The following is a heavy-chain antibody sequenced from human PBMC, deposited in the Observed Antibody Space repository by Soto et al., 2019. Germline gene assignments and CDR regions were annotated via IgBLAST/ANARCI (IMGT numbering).Heavy chain of an antibody. CDR2: LDAEDGET. J-gene: IGHJ4*02. CDR1: GYSLSDLS. D-gene: IGHD2-2*01. CDR3: ATLPRTIERTPASIWSFDS. Sequence: ASVKVSCKGSGYSLSDLSIHWVRQAPGKGLEWMGGLDAEDGETIYAQKLQGRGTMTEDTSTDTAYMELSSLTSEDTAMYYCATLPRTIERTPASIWSFDSWGKGTPVTISS. V-gene: IGHV1-24*01.